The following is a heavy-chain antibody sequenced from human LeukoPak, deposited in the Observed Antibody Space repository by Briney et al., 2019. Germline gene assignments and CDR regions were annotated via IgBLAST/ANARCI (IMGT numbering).Heavy chain of an antibody. D-gene: IGHD3-22*01. CDR1: GASVSDYS. Sequence: SETLSLTCTVSGASVSDYSWTWIRQPPGKGLEWIGNISYSGITTYNPSLKSRVTISVDTSKNQFSLKLSSVTAADTAVYYCARVTIALDSSGYRSDAFDIWGQGTMVTVSS. V-gene: IGHV4-59*08. J-gene: IGHJ3*02. CDR2: ISYSGIT. CDR3: ARVTIALDSSGYRSDAFDI.